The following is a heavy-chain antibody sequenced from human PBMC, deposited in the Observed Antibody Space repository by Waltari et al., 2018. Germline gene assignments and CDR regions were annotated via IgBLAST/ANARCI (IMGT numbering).Heavy chain of an antibody. J-gene: IGHJ5*02. Sequence: QLQESGPGLVQPSGTLSLNCAGSGAYFSSSVWWIWVRQPPGKGLEWIGEISHSETTNYSPSLRSRVTISMDKSKNQISLDLTSVTASDTAVYYCASGGLRNFDWAWGQGTLVTVSS. CDR2: ISHSETT. V-gene: IGHV4-4*02. CDR1: GAYFSSSVW. D-gene: IGHD3-9*01. CDR3: ASGGLRNFDWA.